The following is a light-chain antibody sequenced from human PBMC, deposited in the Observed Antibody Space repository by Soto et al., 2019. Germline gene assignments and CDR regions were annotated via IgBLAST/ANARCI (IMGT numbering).Light chain of an antibody. J-gene: IGKJ1*01. V-gene: IGKV3-20*01. Sequence: ETVLTQSPGTLSLSPGERATLSCRASQSGSSSYLAWYRQRPGQAPRLLIHGASSRATGIPDRFSGSGSGTDFTLTISSLEPEDFEVDYCQQYGSSPTFAQGTKVEIK. CDR1: QSGSSSY. CDR2: GAS. CDR3: QQYGSSPT.